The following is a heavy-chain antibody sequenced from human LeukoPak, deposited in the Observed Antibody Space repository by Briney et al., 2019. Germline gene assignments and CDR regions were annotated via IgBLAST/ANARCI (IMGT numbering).Heavy chain of an antibody. CDR3: ARDPPWGLNPHFDY. CDR2: INHSGST. J-gene: IGHJ4*02. Sequence: TSETLSLTCAVYGGSFSGYYWSWIRQPPGKGLEWIGEINHSGSTNYNPSLKSRVTISVDTSKNQFSLKLSSVTAADTAVYYCARDPPWGLNPHFDYWGQGTLVTVSS. CDR1: GGSFSGYY. V-gene: IGHV4-34*01. D-gene: IGHD3-16*01.